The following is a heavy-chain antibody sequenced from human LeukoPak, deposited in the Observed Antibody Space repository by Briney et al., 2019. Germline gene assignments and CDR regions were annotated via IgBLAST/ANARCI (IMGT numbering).Heavy chain of an antibody. V-gene: IGHV3-23*01. CDR2: IGGSGDET. CDR1: GFTFSSFA. J-gene: IGHJ6*03. Sequence: GGSLRLSCAASGFTFSSFAMNWVRQAPGRGLQWVSSIGGSGDETYYADSVKGRFTISRDNSKNTLYLQMNSLRAEDTALYYCAKPPRIAKSYMDVWGKGTTVTVSS. CDR3: AKPPRIAKSYMDV. D-gene: IGHD6-13*01.